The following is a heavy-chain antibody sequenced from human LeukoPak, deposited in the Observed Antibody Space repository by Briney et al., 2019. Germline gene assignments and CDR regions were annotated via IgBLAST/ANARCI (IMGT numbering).Heavy chain of an antibody. D-gene: IGHD2-21*02. CDR3: ARGRGDSYVRYYYYYYMDV. CDR2: IYASGRA. V-gene: IGHV4-39*07. J-gene: IGHJ6*03. CDR1: GGSISSGSYY. Sequence: SETLSLTCNVSGGSISSGSYYWGWIRQPPGKGLEWIGHIYASGRADYSPSLKSRVTISVDTSKNQFSLKLSSVTAADTAVYYCARGRGDSYVRYYYYYYMDVWGEGTTVTVSS.